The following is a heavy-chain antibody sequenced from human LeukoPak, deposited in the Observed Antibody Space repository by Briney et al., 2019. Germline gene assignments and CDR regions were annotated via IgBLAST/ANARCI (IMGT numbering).Heavy chain of an antibody. CDR1: GFTFSDYY. Sequence: GGSLRLSCAASGFTFSDYYMSWIRQAPGKGLEWVSYISSSGSTIYYADSVKGRFTISRDNAKNSLYLQMNSLRSEDTAVYYCARDRLSGGSSSPSAPDYWGQGTLVTVSS. CDR3: ARDRLSGGSSSPSAPDY. D-gene: IGHD6-13*01. CDR2: ISSSGSTI. J-gene: IGHJ4*02. V-gene: IGHV3-11*01.